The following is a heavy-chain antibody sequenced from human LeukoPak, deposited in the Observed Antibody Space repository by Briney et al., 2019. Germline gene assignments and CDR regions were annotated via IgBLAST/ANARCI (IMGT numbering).Heavy chain of an antibody. CDR3: ARDALFYCSGGSCPASGFDY. CDR1: GGSISSSSYY. D-gene: IGHD2-15*01. Sequence: SESLSLTCTVSGGSISSSSYYWGWIRQPPGKGLEWIGSIYYSGSTYYNPSLKSRVTISVDTSKNQFSLKLSSVTAADTAVYYCARDALFYCSGGSCPASGFDYWGQGTLVTVSS. CDR2: IYYSGST. V-gene: IGHV4-39*07. J-gene: IGHJ4*02.